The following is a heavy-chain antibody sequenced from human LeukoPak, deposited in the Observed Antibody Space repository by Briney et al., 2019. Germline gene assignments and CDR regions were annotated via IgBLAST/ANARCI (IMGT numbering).Heavy chain of an antibody. D-gene: IGHD2-2*01. CDR1: GFTVSSNY. CDR3: ARVHAVVPAADAFDI. Sequence: GGSLRLSCAASGFTVSSNYMSWVRQAPGKGLEWVSVNYSGGSTYYADSVKGRFTISRDNSKNTLYLQMNSLRAEDTAVYYCARVHAVVPAADAFDIWGQGTMVTVSS. CDR2: NYSGGST. V-gene: IGHV3-66*02. J-gene: IGHJ3*02.